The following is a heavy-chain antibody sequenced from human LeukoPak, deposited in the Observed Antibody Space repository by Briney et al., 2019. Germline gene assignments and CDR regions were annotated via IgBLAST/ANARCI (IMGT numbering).Heavy chain of an antibody. D-gene: IGHD2-15*01. CDR2: IYYNRAT. CDR1: GGSISSSSYY. V-gene: IGHV4-39*07. J-gene: IGHJ4*02. CDR3: ARELRLCSGSSCQSGDY. Sequence: PSETLSLTCTVSGGSISSSSYYWGWIRQPPGKGLEWIGTIYYNRATYYNPSLKSRVTMSVDTSKNQFSLKLTSVTAADTAVYYCARELRLCSGSSCQSGDYWGQGTLVTVSS.